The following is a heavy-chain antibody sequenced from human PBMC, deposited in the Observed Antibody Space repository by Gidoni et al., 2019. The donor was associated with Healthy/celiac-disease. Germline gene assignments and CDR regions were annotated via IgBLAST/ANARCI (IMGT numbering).Heavy chain of an antibody. D-gene: IGHD3-22*01. V-gene: IGHV3-15*01. Sequence: EVQLGETGGGVGKLRGSLRFTFRASGYYLRNARMRSGRQAAGKGVEWVGRIKSKADGGTTDYAAPVKGSFTIARDDSKNTLYLQLNSLKTEDTAVYYCTTDNARYYYDGSGYCSYYYYGMDVWGQGTTVTVSS. CDR2: IKSKADGGTT. CDR1: GYYLRNAR. CDR3: TTDNARYYYDGSGYCSYYYYGMDV. J-gene: IGHJ6*02.